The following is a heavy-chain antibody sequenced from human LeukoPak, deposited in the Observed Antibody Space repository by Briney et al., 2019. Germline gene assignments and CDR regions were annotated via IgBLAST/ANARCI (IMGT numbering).Heavy chain of an antibody. CDR1: GFTFTNHA. V-gene: IGHV3-23*01. CDR2: LSDSGAST. CDR3: ARTPNRDGYSHIDF. D-gene: IGHD5-24*01. Sequence: GGSLRLSCAASGFTFTNHAMAWVRLAPGKGLEWVSTLSDSGASTYYADSVKGRFTISRDNSRNTMYPQMDSLRADDTGVYFCARTPNRDGYSHIDFWGQGALVTVSS. J-gene: IGHJ4*02.